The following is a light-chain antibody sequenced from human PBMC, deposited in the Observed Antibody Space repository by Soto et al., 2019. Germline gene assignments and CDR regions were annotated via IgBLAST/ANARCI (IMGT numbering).Light chain of an antibody. CDR2: GAS. CDR3: QHYDTWRRIS. J-gene: IGKJ5*01. Sequence: EIVLTQSPATLSVSPGERVTLSCRASQSISSKLGWYQQRPGQAPRLLIYGASTRATGIPARFSGSGSGTEFTLTIRSLQSEDFAVYYCQHYDTWRRISFGQGTRLEIK. V-gene: IGKV3-15*01. CDR1: QSISSK.